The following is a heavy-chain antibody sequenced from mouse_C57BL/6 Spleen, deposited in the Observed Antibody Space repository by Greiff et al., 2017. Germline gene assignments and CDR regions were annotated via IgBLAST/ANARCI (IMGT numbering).Heavy chain of an antibody. CDR1: GFTFTDYY. V-gene: IGHV7-3*01. Sequence: EVKLMESGGGLVQPGGSLSLSCAASGFTFTDYYMSWVRQPPGKALEWLGFIRNKANGYTTEYSASVKGRFTISRDKSQSILYLQMNALRAEDSATYYCARYKTVVSGTVNYFDYWGQGTTLTVSS. CDR3: ARYKTVVSGTVNYFDY. D-gene: IGHD6-2*01. J-gene: IGHJ2*01. CDR2: IRNKANGYTT.